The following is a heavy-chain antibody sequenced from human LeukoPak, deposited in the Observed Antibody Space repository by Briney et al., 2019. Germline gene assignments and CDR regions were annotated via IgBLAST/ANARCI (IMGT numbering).Heavy chain of an antibody. J-gene: IGHJ6*02. CDR3: ARDFPNYDILTGRGGYGMDV. Sequence: GGSLRLSCAASGFTFSSYWMPWVRQAPGKGLVWVSRINSDGSSTSYADSVKGRFTISRDNAKNTLYLQMNSLRAEDTAVYYCARDFPNYDILTGRGGYGMDVWGQGTTVTVSS. D-gene: IGHD3-9*01. CDR2: INSDGSST. CDR1: GFTFSSYW. V-gene: IGHV3-74*01.